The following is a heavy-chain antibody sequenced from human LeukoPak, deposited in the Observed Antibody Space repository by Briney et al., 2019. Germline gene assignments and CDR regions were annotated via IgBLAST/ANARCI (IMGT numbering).Heavy chain of an antibody. CDR1: GGSFSGYY. J-gene: IGHJ4*02. V-gene: IGHV4-34*01. Sequence: SETLSLTCAVYGGSFSGYYWSWIRQPPGKGLEWIGEINHSGSTNYNPSLKSRVTISVDTSKNQFSLKLSSVTAADTAVYYCARDSPLRGQLLLDYWGQGTLVTVSS. CDR3: ARDSPLRGQLLLDY. CDR2: INHSGST. D-gene: IGHD2-15*01.